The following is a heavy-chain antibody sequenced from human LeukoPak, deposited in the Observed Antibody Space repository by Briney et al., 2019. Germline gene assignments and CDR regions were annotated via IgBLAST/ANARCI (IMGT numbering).Heavy chain of an antibody. J-gene: IGHJ4*02. Sequence: SETLSLTCTVSGGSITSSSYYWGWIRQPPGKGLEWMRTVHATGSNYFNPSLKSRLTISVDTSKNQFSLRLRSVTAADTAVYYCARLQLWFRQVDYWGQGTLVTVSS. CDR1: GGSITSSSYY. CDR3: ARLQLWFRQVDY. V-gene: IGHV4-39*01. CDR2: VHATGSN. D-gene: IGHD5-18*01.